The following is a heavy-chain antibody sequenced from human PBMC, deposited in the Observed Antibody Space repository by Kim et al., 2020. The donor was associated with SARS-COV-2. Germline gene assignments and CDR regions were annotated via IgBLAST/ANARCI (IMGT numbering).Heavy chain of an antibody. Sequence: GGSLRLSCAASGFTFSSYWMSWVRQAPGKGLEWVANIKHDGSEKYYVDSVKGRFSISSDNAKKSLYLQMNSLRAEDTAVYYCARMLHNYAIDYWGQGTL. V-gene: IGHV3-7*03. J-gene: IGHJ4*02. CDR3: ARMLHNYAIDY. CDR2: IKHDGSEK. D-gene: IGHD4-4*01. CDR1: GFTFSSYW.